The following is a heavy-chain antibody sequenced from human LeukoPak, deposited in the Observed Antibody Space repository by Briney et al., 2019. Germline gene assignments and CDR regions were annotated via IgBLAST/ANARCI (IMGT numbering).Heavy chain of an antibody. D-gene: IGHD4-17*01. Sequence: SVKVSRKASGGTFSSYGISWVRQAPGQGLEWMGGIIPIFGTANFAQKLQGRVTITADKSTSIAYMELSSLRSEDTAVYYCARSTVTPATDAFDIWGQGTMVTVSS. CDR1: GGTFSSYG. V-gene: IGHV1-69*06. J-gene: IGHJ3*02. CDR2: IIPIFGTA. CDR3: ARSTVTPATDAFDI.